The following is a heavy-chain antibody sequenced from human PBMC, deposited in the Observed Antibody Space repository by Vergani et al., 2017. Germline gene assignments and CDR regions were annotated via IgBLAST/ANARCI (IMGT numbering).Heavy chain of an antibody. J-gene: IGHJ5*02. Sequence: QVQLLESGPGLLKPSDTLSLTCSVSGYSITSGYYWGWIRQPPGRGLEWIVSIYHTGSAYYNPSLKSRVTVSVDTSMNQVSLKLNSVTAADTAVYYCVRTVALWFGETKDGGWFDPWGQGTLVTVTS. CDR1: GYSITSGYY. CDR2: IYHTGSA. D-gene: IGHD3-10*01. V-gene: IGHV4-38-2*01. CDR3: VRTVALWFGETKDGGWFDP.